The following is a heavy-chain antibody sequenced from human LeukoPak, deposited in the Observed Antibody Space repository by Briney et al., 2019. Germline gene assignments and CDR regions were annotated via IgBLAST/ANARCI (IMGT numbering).Heavy chain of an antibody. V-gene: IGHV4-59*12. D-gene: IGHD2-2*01. J-gene: IGHJ3*02. Sequence: SETLSLTCTVSGGSISSYYWSWIRQPPGKGLEWIGYIYYSGSTNYNPSLKSRVTMSVDTSKNQFSLKLSSVTAADTAVYYCARDLGSRLDDAFDIWGQGTMVTVSS. CDR3: ARDLGSRLDDAFDI. CDR1: GGSISSYY. CDR2: IYYSGST.